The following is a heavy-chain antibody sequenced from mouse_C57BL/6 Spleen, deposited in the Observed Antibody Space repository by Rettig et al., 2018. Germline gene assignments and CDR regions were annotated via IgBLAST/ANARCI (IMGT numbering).Heavy chain of an antibody. CDR3: ARSTAQATIAWFAY. V-gene: IGHV1-55*01. D-gene: IGHD3-2*02. CDR2: IYPGSGST. J-gene: IGHJ3*01. Sequence: QVQLQQPGAELVKPGASVKMSCKASGYTFTSYWITWVKQRPGQGLEWIGDIYPGSGSTNYNEKFKSKATLTVDTSSSTAYMQLSSLTSEDSAVYYRARSTAQATIAWFAYWGQGTLVTVSA. CDR1: GYTFTSYW.